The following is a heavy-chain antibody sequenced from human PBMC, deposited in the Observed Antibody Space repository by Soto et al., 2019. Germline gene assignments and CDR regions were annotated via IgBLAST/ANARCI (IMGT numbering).Heavy chain of an antibody. J-gene: IGHJ4*02. CDR3: ARGWGYDSTHYYYAY. V-gene: IGHV1-69*01. Sequence: QVQLVQSGAEVRKPGSSVRVSCKASGGSFNRHTISWVRQAPGQGLEWMGGIIPIFGTANHAQKFQGRVTIIADESTSTVYMELSSLRSDDTAIYYCARGWGYDSTHYYYAYWGQGTLVIVSS. CDR2: IIPIFGTA. D-gene: IGHD3-22*01. CDR1: GGSFNRHT.